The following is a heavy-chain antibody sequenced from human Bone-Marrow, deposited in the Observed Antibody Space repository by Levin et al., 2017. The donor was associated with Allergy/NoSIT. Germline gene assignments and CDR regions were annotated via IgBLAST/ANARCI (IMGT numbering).Heavy chain of an antibody. V-gene: IGHV3-11*05. CDR3: ARDSTGPDY. J-gene: IGHJ4*02. Sequence: HGESLKISCAASGFTFSVYYMSWIRQAPGKGLEWVSYINHDGSYTNYADSVKGRFTISRDNAKNSLHLQMNSLRAEDTAIYYCARDSTGPDYWGQGILVTVSS. D-gene: IGHD6-19*01. CDR1: GFTFSVYY. CDR2: INHDGSYT.